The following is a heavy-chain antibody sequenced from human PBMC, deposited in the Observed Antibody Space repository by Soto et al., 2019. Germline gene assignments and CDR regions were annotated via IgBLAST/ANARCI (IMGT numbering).Heavy chain of an antibody. Sequence: GGSLRLSCAASGFIFENFGMSWVRQAPGKGLEWISSISGSGFKKYYADSVKGRFTISRDNSKSTVYLELNNLSAEDTAVYHCAKNQGVELVPLATVDWFDPWGQGSVITVSS. CDR1: GFIFENFG. V-gene: IGHV3-23*01. J-gene: IGHJ5*02. CDR3: AKNQGVELVPLATVDWFDP. CDR2: ISGSGFKK. D-gene: IGHD1-26*01.